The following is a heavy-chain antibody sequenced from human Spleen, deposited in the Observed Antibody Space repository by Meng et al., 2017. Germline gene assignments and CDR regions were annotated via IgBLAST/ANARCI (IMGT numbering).Heavy chain of an antibody. V-gene: IGHV1-18*01. CDR3: ARDDFGELYYYYYYGMDV. D-gene: IGHD3-10*01. CDR2: ISAYNGNT. CDR1: GGTFSSYA. J-gene: IGHJ6*02. Sequence: ASVKVSCKASGGTFSSYAISWVRQAPGQGLEWMGWISAYNGNTNYAQKLQGRVTMTTDTSTSTAYMELRSLRSDDTAVYYCARDDFGELYYYYYYGMDVWGQGTTVTVSS.